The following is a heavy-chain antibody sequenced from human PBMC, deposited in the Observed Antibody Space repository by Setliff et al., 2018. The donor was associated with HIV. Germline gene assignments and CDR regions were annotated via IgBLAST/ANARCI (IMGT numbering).Heavy chain of an antibody. CDR1: GYAFSDYS. J-gene: IGHJ4*02. D-gene: IGHD6-13*01. Sequence: GASVKVSCKTSGYAFSDYSIHWVRQAPGQGLEWVGRINPDSRGTNYAQTFQGRVTMTRDTSANTAYVELSRLRSDDTAVFYCARGVKGIATTGKYYFDYWGQGTLVTVSS. CDR2: INPDSRGT. CDR3: ARGVKGIATTGKYYFDY. V-gene: IGHV1-2*06.